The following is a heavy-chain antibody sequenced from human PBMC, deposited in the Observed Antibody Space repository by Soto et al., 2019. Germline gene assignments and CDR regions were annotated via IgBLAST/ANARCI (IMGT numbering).Heavy chain of an antibody. CDR1: GFTFSSYD. V-gene: IGHV3-23*01. D-gene: IGHD3-22*01. J-gene: IGHJ4*02. CDR2: ISGSGGST. CDR3: ANGRYYYDSSAYFAY. Sequence: EVQLLESGGGLVQPGGSLRLSCAASGFTFSSYDMSWVRQAPGKVLEWVSAISGSGGSTYYADSVKGRFTISRDNSKSTLYLQMNSLRAEDTAVYYCANGRYYYDSSAYFAYCGQGTLVTASS.